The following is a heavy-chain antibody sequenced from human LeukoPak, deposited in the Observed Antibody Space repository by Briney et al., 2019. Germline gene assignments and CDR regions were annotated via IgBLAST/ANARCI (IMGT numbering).Heavy chain of an antibody. V-gene: IGHV4-34*01. J-gene: IGHJ5*02. CDR1: GGSFSVYY. D-gene: IGHD5-18*01. CDR3: APRGDIEHSYGYGKWFDP. Sequence: PSETLSLTCAVYGGSFSVYYWSWIRQAPGKGLEWIGEINHSGSTNYNASLKSRVTISVDTSKNQFSLRLSSVTAADTAVYYCAPRGDIEHSYGYGKWFDPWGQGTRVTVSS. CDR2: INHSGST.